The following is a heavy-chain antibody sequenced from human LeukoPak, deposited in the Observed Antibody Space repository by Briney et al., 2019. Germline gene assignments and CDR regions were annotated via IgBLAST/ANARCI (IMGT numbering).Heavy chain of an antibody. CDR2: IYYSGST. J-gene: IGHJ6*03. D-gene: IGHD3-3*01. CDR3: ASSPSVVRQFVIFGVVITRDGYYYMDV. CDR1: GGSISSSSYY. V-gene: IGHV4-39*07. Sequence: SETLSLTCTVSGGSISSSSYYWGWIRQPPGKGLEWIGSIYYSGSTYYNPSLESRVTISVDTSKNQFSLKLSSVTAADTAVYYCASSPSVVRQFVIFGVVITRDGYYYMDVWGKGTTVTVSS.